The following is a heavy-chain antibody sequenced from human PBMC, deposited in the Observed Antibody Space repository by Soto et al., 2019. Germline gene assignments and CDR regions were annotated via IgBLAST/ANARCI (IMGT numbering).Heavy chain of an antibody. CDR2: IYYSGST. D-gene: IGHD4-17*01. CDR1: GGSICSSSYY. J-gene: IGHJ4*02. Sequence: SETLSLTCTVSGGSICSSSYYWGWIRQPPGKGLEWIGSIYYSGSTYYNPSLKSRVTISVDTSKNQFSLKLSSVTAADTAVYYCARHSRLATTAYYFDYWGQGTLVTVSS. CDR3: ARHSRLATTAYYFDY. V-gene: IGHV4-39*01.